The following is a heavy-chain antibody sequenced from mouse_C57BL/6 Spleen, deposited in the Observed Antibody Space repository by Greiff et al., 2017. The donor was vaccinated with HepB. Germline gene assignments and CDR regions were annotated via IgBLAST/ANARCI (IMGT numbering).Heavy chain of an antibody. CDR1: GFNIKDDY. Sequence: VQLQQSGAELVRPGASVKLSCTASGFNIKDDYMHWVKQRPEQGLEWIGWIDPENGDTEYASKFQGKATITADTSSNTAYLQLSSLTSEDTAVYYCTTGFITTVVPFAYWGQGTLVTVSA. J-gene: IGHJ3*01. D-gene: IGHD1-1*01. V-gene: IGHV14-4*01. CDR2: IDPENGDT. CDR3: TTGFITTVVPFAY.